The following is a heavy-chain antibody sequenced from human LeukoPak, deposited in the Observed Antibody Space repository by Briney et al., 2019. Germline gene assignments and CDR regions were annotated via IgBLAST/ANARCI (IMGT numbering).Heavy chain of an antibody. D-gene: IGHD3-22*01. Sequence: ASVKVSCKASGYTFTGYYMHWVRQAPGQGLEWMGWIKPNSGGTNYAQKFQGRVTMTRDTSISTAYMELSRLRSDDTAVYYCARVLQPYYDSSGYNNWFDPWGQGTLVTVSS. J-gene: IGHJ5*02. CDR2: IKPNSGGT. CDR1: GYTFTGYY. CDR3: ARVLQPYYDSSGYNNWFDP. V-gene: IGHV1-2*02.